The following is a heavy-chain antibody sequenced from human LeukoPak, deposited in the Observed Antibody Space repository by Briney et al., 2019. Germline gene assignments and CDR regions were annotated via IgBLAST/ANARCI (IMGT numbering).Heavy chain of an antibody. CDR3: APSIAAPYSWFDP. CDR2: ISSSSSYI. V-gene: IGHV3-21*01. Sequence: GGSLRLSCAASGFTFSSYSMNWVRQAPGKGLEWVSSISSSSSYIYYADSVKGRFTVSRDNAKNSLYLQMNSLRAEDTAVYYCAPSIAAPYSWFDPWGQGTLVTVSS. D-gene: IGHD6-6*01. J-gene: IGHJ5*02. CDR1: GFTFSSYS.